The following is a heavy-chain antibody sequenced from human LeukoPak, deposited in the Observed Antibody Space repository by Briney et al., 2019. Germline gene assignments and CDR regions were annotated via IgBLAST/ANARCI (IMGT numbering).Heavy chain of an antibody. V-gene: IGHV3-21*01. J-gene: IGHJ4*02. CDR3: ASKDCSSTSCYLSPGY. CDR2: ISSSSSYI. D-gene: IGHD2-2*01. Sequence: GGSLRLSCAASGFTFSTYTMNWVRQAPGKGLEWVSSISSSSSYIYYADSVKGRFTISRDNAKNSLYLQMNSLRAEDTAVYYCASKDCSSTSCYLSPGYWGQGTLVNISS. CDR1: GFTFSTYT.